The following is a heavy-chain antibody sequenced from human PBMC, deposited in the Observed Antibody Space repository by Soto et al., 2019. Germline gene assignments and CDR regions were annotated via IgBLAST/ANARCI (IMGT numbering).Heavy chain of an antibody. D-gene: IGHD3-10*01. J-gene: IGHJ4*02. CDR1: GGSISSGGYY. CDR3: ARGVTMVRVVIHTPYFDY. CDR2: IYYSGST. Sequence: QVQLQESGPGLVKPSQPLSLTCTVSGGSISSGGYYWSWIRQHPGKGLEWIGYIYYSGSTSYNPSLKSRVTISVDTSKNQFSLKLTSVTAADTAVYYCARGVTMVRVVIHTPYFDYGGQGTLVTVSS. V-gene: IGHV4-31*03.